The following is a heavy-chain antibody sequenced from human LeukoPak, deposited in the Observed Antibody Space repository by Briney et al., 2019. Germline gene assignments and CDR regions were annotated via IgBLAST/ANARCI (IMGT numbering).Heavy chain of an antibody. D-gene: IGHD4-17*01. CDR2: IYYSGST. V-gene: IGHV4-59*01. J-gene: IGHJ6*02. Sequence: PSETLSLTCTVSGGSISSYYWSWIRQPPGKGLEWIGYIYYSGSTNYNPSLKSRVTISVDTSKNQFSLKLSSVTAADTAVYYCARDLPHGVWDVWGQGTTVTVSS. CDR1: GGSISSYY. CDR3: ARDLPHGVWDV.